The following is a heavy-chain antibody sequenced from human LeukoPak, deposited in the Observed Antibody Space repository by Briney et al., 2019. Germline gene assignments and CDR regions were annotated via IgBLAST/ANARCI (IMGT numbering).Heavy chain of an antibody. J-gene: IGHJ4*02. D-gene: IGHD1-26*01. CDR3: ARDRGQGVGATRYFDY. Sequence: PVKVSCKASGGTFSSYAISWVRQAPGQGLEWMGGIIPIFGTANYAQKFQGRVTITTDESTSTAYMELSSLRSEDTAVYYCARDRGQGVGATRYFDYWGQGTLVTVSS. CDR2: IIPIFGTA. V-gene: IGHV1-69*05. CDR1: GGTFSSYA.